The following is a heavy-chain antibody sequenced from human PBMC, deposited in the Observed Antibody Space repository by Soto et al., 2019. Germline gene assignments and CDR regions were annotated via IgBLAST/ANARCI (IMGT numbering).Heavy chain of an antibody. CDR2: ISGSGGST. D-gene: IGHD5-12*01. J-gene: IGHJ4*02. Sequence: EVQLLESGGGLVQPGGSLRLSCAASGFTFSSYAMSWVRQAPGKGLEWVSAISGSGGSTYYADSVKGRFTISRDNSKNTLYLQMNSLRAEDTAVYYCAKDLPHPFVPTGYFDYWGQGTLVTXSS. CDR3: AKDLPHPFVPTGYFDY. CDR1: GFTFSSYA. V-gene: IGHV3-23*01.